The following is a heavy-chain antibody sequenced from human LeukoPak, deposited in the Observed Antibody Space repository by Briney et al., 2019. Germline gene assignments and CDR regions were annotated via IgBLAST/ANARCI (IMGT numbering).Heavy chain of an antibody. Sequence: KPSETLSLTCNVSGYSITSGYYWGWIRQPPGKGLEWIGSMYHSGNPQYNPSLKSRVTISVDTSKNQVSLNLNSVNAADTAVYYCVPQLTHYMDVWGKGTTVIVSS. CDR3: VPQLTHYMDV. J-gene: IGHJ6*03. V-gene: IGHV4-38-2*02. CDR2: MYHSGNP. D-gene: IGHD2-2*01. CDR1: GYSITSGYY.